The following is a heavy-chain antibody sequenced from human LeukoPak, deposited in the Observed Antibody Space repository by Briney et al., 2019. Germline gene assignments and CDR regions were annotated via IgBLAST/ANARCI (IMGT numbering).Heavy chain of an antibody. CDR2: ISSSSSYI. D-gene: IGHD3-10*01. CDR3: ARDLREIWFGELLYGMDF. Sequence: GGSLRLSCAASGFTFSSYSMSWVRQAPGKGLEWVSSISSSSSYIYYADSVKGRFTISRDNAKNTLYLQMNSLRAEDTAVYYCARDLREIWFGELLYGMDFWGQGTTVTVSS. V-gene: IGHV3-21*01. CDR1: GFTFSSYS. J-gene: IGHJ6*02.